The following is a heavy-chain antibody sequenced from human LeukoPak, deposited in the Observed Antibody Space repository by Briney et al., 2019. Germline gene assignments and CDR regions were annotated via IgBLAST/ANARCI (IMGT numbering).Heavy chain of an antibody. CDR1: GGSISSYY. D-gene: IGHD6-13*01. J-gene: IGHJ6*02. CDR3: ARLPRDPIAAAGHYYYGMDV. V-gene: IGHV4-59*08. CDR2: IYSSGST. Sequence: SETLSLTCTVSGGSISSYYWSWIRQPPGKGLEWIGYIYSSGSTNYNPSLKSRVTISVDTSKNQFSLKLRSVTAADTAVYYCARLPRDPIAAAGHYYYGMDVWGQGTRSPSP.